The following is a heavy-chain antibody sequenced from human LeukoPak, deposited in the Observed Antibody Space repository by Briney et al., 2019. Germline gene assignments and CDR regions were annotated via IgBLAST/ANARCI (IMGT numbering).Heavy chain of an antibody. CDR3: ASGRWHIVVVPAAMGDY. J-gene: IGHJ4*02. D-gene: IGHD2-2*01. Sequence: GASVKVSCQASGGTFSSYTISWVRQAPGQGLEWMGRIILIHGIANYAQNFQGRVTITADKSTSTAYMELSSLRSEDTAVYYCASGRWHIVVVPAAMGDYWGQGTLVTVSS. CDR1: GGTFSSYT. V-gene: IGHV1-69*02. CDR2: IILIHGIA.